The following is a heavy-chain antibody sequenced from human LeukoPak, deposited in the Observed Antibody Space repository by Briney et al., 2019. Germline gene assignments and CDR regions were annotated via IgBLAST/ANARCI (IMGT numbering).Heavy chain of an antibody. J-gene: IGHJ6*03. V-gene: IGHV4-39*07. CDR2: IYYSGST. Sequence: SETLSLTCTVSGGSISSSSYYWGWIRQPPGKGLEWIGSIYYSGSTYYNPSLKSRVTISVDTSKNQFSLKLSSVTAAGTAVYYCARIVSEWLSRAYYYYYYMDVWGKGTTVTVSS. D-gene: IGHD3-3*01. CDR3: ARIVSEWLSRAYYYYYYMDV. CDR1: GGSISSSSYY.